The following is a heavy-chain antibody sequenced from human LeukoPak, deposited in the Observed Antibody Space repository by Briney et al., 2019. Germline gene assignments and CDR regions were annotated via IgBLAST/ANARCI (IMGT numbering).Heavy chain of an antibody. D-gene: IGHD2-21*01. CDR3: ARGKAYSYFLDV. Sequence: SETLSLTCTVSGDSISSGGYYWSWIRQPPGKGLEWIGYIFQSGGAYYNPSLKSRVTISVDRSKNQFSLQLNSVTAADTAVYYCARGKAYSYFLDVWGKGTTVTVSS. J-gene: IGHJ6*03. CDR1: GDSISSGGYY. CDR2: IFQSGGA. V-gene: IGHV4-30-2*01.